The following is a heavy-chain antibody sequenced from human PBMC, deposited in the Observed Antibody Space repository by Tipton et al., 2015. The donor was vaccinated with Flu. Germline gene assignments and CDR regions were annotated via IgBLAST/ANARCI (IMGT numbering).Heavy chain of an antibody. CDR3: AKGLHYYGMDV. Sequence: QLVQSGGGLVQPGRSLRLSCAASGFTFDDYAMHWVRQAPGKGLEWVSGISWNSGSIGYADSVKGRFTISRDNAKNSLYLQMNSLRAEDTALYYCAKGLHYYGMDVWGQGP. V-gene: IGHV3-9*01. CDR1: GFTFDDYA. J-gene: IGHJ6*02. D-gene: IGHD5-12*01. CDR2: ISWNSGSI.